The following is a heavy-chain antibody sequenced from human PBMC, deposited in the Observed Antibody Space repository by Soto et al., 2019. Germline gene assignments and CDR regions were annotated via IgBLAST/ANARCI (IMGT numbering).Heavy chain of an antibody. CDR1: GFTFSDYY. D-gene: IGHD4-17*01. CDR2: ISNGGGAI. CDR3: ARRGSTVTFTY. J-gene: IGHJ4*02. Sequence: QVQLVESGGGLVKPGGSLRLSCAASGFTFSDYYMSWIRQAPGKGLEWISYISNGGGAISYAGSMKGRFTISRDNAKNSLFLQMNNLRAEDTAVYYCARRGSTVTFTYWGQGTLVTVSS. V-gene: IGHV3-11*01.